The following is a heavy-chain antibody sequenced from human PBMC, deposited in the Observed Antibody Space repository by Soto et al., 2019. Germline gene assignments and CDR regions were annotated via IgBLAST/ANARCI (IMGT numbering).Heavy chain of an antibody. CDR3: VRGPSSRWYGYYYYYCMDV. J-gene: IGHJ6*01. CDR1: GFTFSSYG. V-gene: IGHV3-33*01. Sequence: QVQLVESGGGVVQPGRSLRLSCAASGFTFSSYGMHWVRQAPGKGLEWVAVIWYDGSNKYYADSVKGRFTISRDNSKNQLYQQIKCLSDEDTGVYYCVRGPSSRWYGYYYYYCMDVLGQGTTVTVSS. D-gene: IGHD6-13*01. CDR2: IWYDGSNK.